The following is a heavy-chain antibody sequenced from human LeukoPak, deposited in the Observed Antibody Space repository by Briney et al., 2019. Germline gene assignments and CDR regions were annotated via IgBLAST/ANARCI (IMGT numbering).Heavy chain of an antibody. Sequence: PSGTLSLTWAVSGGSISSSNWWSWVRQPQGKGLEWIGEIYHSGSTNYNPSPKSRVTISVDKSKNQFSLKLSSVTAADTAVYYCARATEEWLSAFDIWGQGTMVTVSS. D-gene: IGHD5-12*01. V-gene: IGHV4-4*02. J-gene: IGHJ3*02. CDR3: ARATEEWLSAFDI. CDR1: GGSISSSNW. CDR2: IYHSGST.